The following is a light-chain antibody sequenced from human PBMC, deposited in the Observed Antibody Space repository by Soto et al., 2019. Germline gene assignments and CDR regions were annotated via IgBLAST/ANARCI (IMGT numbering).Light chain of an antibody. V-gene: IGKV1-39*01. CDR3: QQSYSHPT. Sequence: QLTQSPSSLSASVGDRVTITCRASQSIDIYLHWYQQKPGKAPKLLISSASSSQRGVPSRFSGSGSGTDFTLTISSLQPEDSATYYCQQSYSHPTFGQGTKVEVK. J-gene: IGKJ1*01. CDR2: SAS. CDR1: QSIDIY.